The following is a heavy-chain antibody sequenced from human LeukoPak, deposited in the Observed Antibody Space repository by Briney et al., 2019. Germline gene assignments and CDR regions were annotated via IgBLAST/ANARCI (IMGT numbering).Heavy chain of an antibody. D-gene: IGHD3-10*01. CDR1: GFTFSSYS. Sequence: GGSLRLSCAASGFTFSSYSMNWVRQAPGKGLEWVSVLYSGGRTYYADSVKGRFTISRDNSKNTLYLQMNSLRVEDTAVYYCAREGFGELNYWGQGTLVTVSS. V-gene: IGHV3-53*01. CDR2: LYSGGRT. J-gene: IGHJ4*02. CDR3: AREGFGELNY.